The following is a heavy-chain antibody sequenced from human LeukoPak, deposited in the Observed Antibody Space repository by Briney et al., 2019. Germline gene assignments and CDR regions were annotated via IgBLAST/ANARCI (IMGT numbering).Heavy chain of an antibody. Sequence: GSLRLSCAASGFTFSSYWMSWVRQAPGKGLEWVANIKQDGSEKYYVDSVKGRFTISRDNAKNSLYLQMNSLRAEDTAVYYCARQKILAAAGPADYWGQGTLVTVSS. CDR2: IKQDGSEK. J-gene: IGHJ4*02. CDR1: GFTFSSYW. D-gene: IGHD6-13*01. CDR3: ARQKILAAAGPADY. V-gene: IGHV3-7*01.